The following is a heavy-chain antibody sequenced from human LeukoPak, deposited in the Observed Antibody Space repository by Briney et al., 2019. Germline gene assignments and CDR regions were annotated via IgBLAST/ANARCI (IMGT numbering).Heavy chain of an antibody. D-gene: IGHD3-3*01. Sequence: PGGSLRLSCAASGFTCSSYAMSWVRQAPGKGLEWVSAISGSGGSTYYADSVKGRFTISRDNSKNTLYLQMNSLRAEDTAVYYCAKLVSMYDFWSGYHDYWGQGTLVTVSS. V-gene: IGHV3-23*01. CDR1: GFTCSSYA. CDR3: AKLVSMYDFWSGYHDY. CDR2: ISGSGGST. J-gene: IGHJ4*02.